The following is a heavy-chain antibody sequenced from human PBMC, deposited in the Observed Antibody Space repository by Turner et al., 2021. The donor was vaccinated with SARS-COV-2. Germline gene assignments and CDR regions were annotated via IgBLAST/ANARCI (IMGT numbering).Heavy chain of an antibody. Sequence: QVQLQESGPGLVKPSETLSLTCTVSGGSISSSSYYWGWIRQPPGKGLEWIGSIYYSGSTYYNPSLKSRVTISVDTSKNQFSLKLSSVTAADTAVYYCARPNTYYYGSGDSHGKSHNWFDPWGQGTLVTVSS. D-gene: IGHD3-10*01. V-gene: IGHV4-39*01. J-gene: IGHJ5*02. CDR2: IYYSGST. CDR1: GGSISSSSYY. CDR3: ARPNTYYYGSGDSHGKSHNWFDP.